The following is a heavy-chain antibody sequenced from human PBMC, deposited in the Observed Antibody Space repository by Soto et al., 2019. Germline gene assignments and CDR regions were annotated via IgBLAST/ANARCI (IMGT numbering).Heavy chain of an antibody. J-gene: IGHJ4*02. Sequence: SETLSLTCAVSGGSISSSNWWSWVRQPPGKGLEWIGEIYHSGSTNYNPSLKSRVTISVYKSKNQFSLKLSSVTAADTAVYYCVRVTCSSTSCYAYYFDYWGQGTLVTVSA. CDR1: GGSISSSNW. V-gene: IGHV4-4*02. D-gene: IGHD2-2*01. CDR2: IYHSGST. CDR3: VRVTCSSTSCYAYYFDY.